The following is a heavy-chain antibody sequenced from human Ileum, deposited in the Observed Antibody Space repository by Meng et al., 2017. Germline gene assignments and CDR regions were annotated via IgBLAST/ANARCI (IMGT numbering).Heavy chain of an antibody. J-gene: IGHJ4*02. V-gene: IGHV3-23*01. CDR2: IYSRGGGI. D-gene: IGHD3-10*01. CDR1: GFNFSNYS. CDR3: ATHFYNPPRNFNH. Sequence: EVRLLESGGGLVQPGGSLRLSCAASGFNFSNYSLSWVRQGPGMGLQWIVCIYSRGGGIYYADSVNGRFTISRDNSKNTLYLQMNSLRVEDTALYYCATHFYNPPRNFNHWGQGTLVTVSS.